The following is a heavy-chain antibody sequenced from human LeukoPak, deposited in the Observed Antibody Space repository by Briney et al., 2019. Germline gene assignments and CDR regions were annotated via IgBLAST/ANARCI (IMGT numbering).Heavy chain of an antibody. Sequence: PGGSLRLSCTASGFTFGDYAMSWVRQAPGKGLEWVGFIRSKAYGGTTEYAASVKGRFTISRDDSKSIAYLQMNSLKTEDTAVYYCTRDLDFWSGYPPFDYWGQGTLVTVSS. CDR3: TRDLDFWSGYPPFDY. V-gene: IGHV3-49*04. CDR2: IRSKAYGGTT. CDR1: GFTFGDYA. J-gene: IGHJ4*02. D-gene: IGHD3-3*01.